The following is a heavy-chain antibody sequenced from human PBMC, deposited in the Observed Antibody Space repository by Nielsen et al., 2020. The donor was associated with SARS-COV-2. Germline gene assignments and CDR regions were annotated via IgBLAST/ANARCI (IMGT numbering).Heavy chain of an antibody. CDR1: GFTFSSYE. J-gene: IGHJ6*02. Sequence: GGSLRLSYAASGFTFSSYEMNWVRQAPGKGLEWVSYISSSGSTIYYADSVKGRFTISRDNAKNSLYLQMNSLRAEDTAVYYCARELLYYDILTGYRPHYYYYYGMDVWGQGTTVTVSS. D-gene: IGHD3-9*01. CDR2: ISSSGSTI. V-gene: IGHV3-48*03. CDR3: ARELLYYDILTGYRPHYYYYYGMDV.